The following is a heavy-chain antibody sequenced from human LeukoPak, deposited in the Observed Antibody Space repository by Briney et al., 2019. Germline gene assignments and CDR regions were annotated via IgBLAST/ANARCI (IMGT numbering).Heavy chain of an antibody. V-gene: IGHV4-39*07. Sequence: SETLSLTCTVSGDSISSDNYYWGWIRQPPGKGLEWVGSIYYSGSTYNNPSLKRRVTISVDTSKNQFSLKLSSVTAADTAVYYCATTVRGVISWFDPWGQGTLVTVSS. CDR2: IYYSGST. CDR1: GDSISSDNYY. J-gene: IGHJ5*02. CDR3: ATTVRGVISWFDP. D-gene: IGHD3-10*01.